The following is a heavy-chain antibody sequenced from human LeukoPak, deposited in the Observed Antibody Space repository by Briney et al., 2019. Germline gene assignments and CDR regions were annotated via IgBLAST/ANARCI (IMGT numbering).Heavy chain of an antibody. CDR3: ARGFVAGDYYYYYGMDV. D-gene: IGHD6-19*01. CDR2: IYPGDSDT. Sequence: GESLKISCKGSGYSFTSYWIGWVRQMPGKGLEWMGIIYPGDSDTRYSPSFQGQVTISADKSISTAYLQWSSLKASDTAMYYSARGFVAGDYYYYYGMDVWGQGTTVTVSS. CDR1: GYSFTSYW. V-gene: IGHV5-51*01. J-gene: IGHJ6*02.